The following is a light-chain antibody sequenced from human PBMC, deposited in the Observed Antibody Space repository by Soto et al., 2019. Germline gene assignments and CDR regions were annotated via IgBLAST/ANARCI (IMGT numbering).Light chain of an antibody. CDR3: QQYNNWPLT. Sequence: EIVMTQSPATLSVSPGERATLSCRASQTVNSNLAWYQQKLGQAPRLLIYGASTRATGIPARFSGSGSGTEFTLTISSLQSEDFAVYYCQQYNNWPLTFGGGTKVKIK. CDR2: GAS. V-gene: IGKV3-15*01. J-gene: IGKJ4*01. CDR1: QTVNSN.